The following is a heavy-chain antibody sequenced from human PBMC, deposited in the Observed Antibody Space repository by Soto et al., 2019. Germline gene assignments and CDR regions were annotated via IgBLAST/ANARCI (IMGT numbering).Heavy chain of an antibody. J-gene: IGHJ6*02. D-gene: IGHD1-26*01. CDR1: GYTFTGYY. V-gene: IGHV1-2*02. Sequence: GASVKVSCKAPGYTFTGYYVHWVRQAPGQGLEWMGWINPNSGDTYLAQRFQGRVTMNRDTSIGTAYMELRGLTSDDTAEYYCAKGGAIVAAGTRVYLYNAMDVWAQGTTVTVSS. CDR3: AKGGAIVAAGTRVYLYNAMDV. CDR2: INPNSGDT.